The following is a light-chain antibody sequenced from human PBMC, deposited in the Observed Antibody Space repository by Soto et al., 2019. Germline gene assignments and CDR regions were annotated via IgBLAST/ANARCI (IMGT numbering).Light chain of an antibody. CDR1: TGAVTSGHF. CDR3: LLSSSSAPWV. J-gene: IGLJ3*02. CDR2: DTN. Sequence: QAVVTQEPSLTVSPGATVTLTCGSSTGAVTSGHFPYWFQQKPGQAPRTLIYDTNNKHSWTPARFSGSLLGGKAALTLSGAQPEDEADYYCLLSSSSAPWVFGGGTKLTVL. V-gene: IGLV7-46*01.